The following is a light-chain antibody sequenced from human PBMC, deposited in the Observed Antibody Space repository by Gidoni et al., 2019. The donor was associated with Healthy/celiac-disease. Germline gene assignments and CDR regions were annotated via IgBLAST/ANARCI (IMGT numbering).Light chain of an antibody. CDR1: QGISSY. V-gene: IGKV1-8*01. Sequence: AIRMTQSPSSFSASTGDRVTITCRASQGISSYLAWYQQKPGKAPKLLIYAASTLQSGVPSRFSGSGSGTDFTLTISCLQSEDFATYYCQQYYSYGFTFXPXTKVXIK. CDR2: AAS. J-gene: IGKJ3*01. CDR3: QQYYSYGFT.